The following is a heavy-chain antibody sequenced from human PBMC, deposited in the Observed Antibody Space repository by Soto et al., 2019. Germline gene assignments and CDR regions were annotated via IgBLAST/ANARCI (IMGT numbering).Heavy chain of an antibody. J-gene: IGHJ4*02. CDR3: AREIPTVGATTNYFDY. V-gene: IGHV4-59*01. D-gene: IGHD1-26*01. Sequence: PSETLSLTCTVSGGSISSYYWSWFRQPPGKGLEWIGYIYYSGSTNYNPSLKSRVTISVDTSKNQFSLKLSSVTAADTAVYYCAREIPTVGATTNYFDYWGQGTLVTVSS. CDR2: IYYSGST. CDR1: GGSISSYY.